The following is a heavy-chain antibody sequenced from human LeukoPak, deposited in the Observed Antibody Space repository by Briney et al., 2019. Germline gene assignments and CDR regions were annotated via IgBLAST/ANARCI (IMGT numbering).Heavy chain of an antibody. J-gene: IGHJ6*02. CDR3: ARDLYGDYSYYYYGMDV. CDR2: ISSSGSYI. Sequence: GGSLTLSRAPSRLTFSIYSMNWVRHAPEKGLEWVSSISSSGSYIYYADSVKHRSSISRDTANNSLYLQMHSLRAADTAVYYCARDLYGDYSYYYYGMDVWGQGTTVTVSS. V-gene: IGHV3-21*01. CDR1: RLTFSIYS. D-gene: IGHD4-17*01.